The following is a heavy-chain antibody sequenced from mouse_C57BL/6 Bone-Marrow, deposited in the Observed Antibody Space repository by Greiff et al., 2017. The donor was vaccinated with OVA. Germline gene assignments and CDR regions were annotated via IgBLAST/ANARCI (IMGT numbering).Heavy chain of an antibody. J-gene: IGHJ4*01. D-gene: IGHD2-4*01. CDR2: ISDGGSYT. CDR1: GFTFSSYA. CDR3: AREREVDYDYAMDY. V-gene: IGHV5-4*01. Sequence: EVMLVESGGGLVKPGGSLKLSCAASGFTFSSYAMSWVRQTPEKRLEWVATISDGGSYTYYPDNVKGRFTISRDNAKNNLYLQMSHLKSEDTAMYYCAREREVDYDYAMDYWGQGTSVTVSS.